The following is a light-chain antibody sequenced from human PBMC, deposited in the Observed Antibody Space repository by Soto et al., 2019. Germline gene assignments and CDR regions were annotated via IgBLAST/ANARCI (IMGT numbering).Light chain of an antibody. CDR2: DTY. Sequence: EIVLTQYPGTLSLSPGERYARSCRASQGIGDTLAWYQHKPGQTPRLLIYDTYARATGVTARFSGSRSGPEFTLTINSLQSEDFAIYYCQRYNNWPLTVGGGTQVDIK. J-gene: IGKJ4*01. CDR3: QRYNNWPLT. V-gene: IGKV3-15*01. CDR1: QGIGDT.